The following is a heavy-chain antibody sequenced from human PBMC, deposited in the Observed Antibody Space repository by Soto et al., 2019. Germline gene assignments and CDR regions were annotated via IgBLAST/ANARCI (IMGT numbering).Heavy chain of an antibody. CDR2: INAGNGNT. V-gene: IGHV1-3*01. Sequence: QVQLVQSGAEVKKPGASVKVSCKASGYTFTSYAMHWVRQAPGQRLEWMGWINAGNGNTKYSQKFQGRVTITRDTSASTAYMDLSSLRSEDTAVYYCARDNGPGYSSGWYAYWGQGTLVTVSS. CDR1: GYTFTSYA. D-gene: IGHD6-19*01. J-gene: IGHJ4*02. CDR3: ARDNGPGYSSGWYAY.